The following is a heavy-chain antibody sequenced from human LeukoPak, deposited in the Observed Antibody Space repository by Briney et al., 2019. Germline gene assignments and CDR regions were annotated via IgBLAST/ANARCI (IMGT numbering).Heavy chain of an antibody. CDR2: INHSGST. D-gene: IGHD2-15*01. CDR3: ARGGDIVVVVAATGAFDI. CDR1: GGSFSGYY. Sequence: PSETLSLTCAVYGGSFSGYYWSWIRQPPGKGLEWIGEINHSGSTNYNPSLKSRVTISVDTSKNQFSLKLSSVTAADAAVYYCARGGDIVVVVAATGAFDIWGQGTMVTVSS. V-gene: IGHV4-34*01. J-gene: IGHJ3*02.